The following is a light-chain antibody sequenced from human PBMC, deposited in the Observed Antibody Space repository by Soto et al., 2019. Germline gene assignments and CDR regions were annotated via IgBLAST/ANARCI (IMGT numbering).Light chain of an antibody. CDR1: QSVCSRC. V-gene: IGKV3-20*01. Sequence: EIVLTQSPGTLSLSPGERVTLSCRTSQSVCSRCFAWYQQKPGQSPRLLIYGASTRATGIPDRFSGSGSGTDFTLTISRLEPEDFAVYYCQHYGTTPWTFGQGTKVAIK. CDR3: QHYGTTPWT. J-gene: IGKJ1*01. CDR2: GAS.